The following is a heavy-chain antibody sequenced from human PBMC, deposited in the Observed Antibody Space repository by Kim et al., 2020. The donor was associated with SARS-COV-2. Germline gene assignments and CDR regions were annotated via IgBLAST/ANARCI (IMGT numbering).Heavy chain of an antibody. J-gene: IGHJ6*01. Sequence: GGSLRLSCAASGFTFNSYEMNWVRQAPGKGLEWVSYISNRGSTIYYADSVKGRFTISRDNAKNSLYLQMNNLRVEDTAVYYCARGSSYYISYYYAMDVWG. V-gene: IGHV3-48*03. CDR2: ISNRGSTI. CDR3: ARGSSYYISYYYAMDV. CDR1: GFTFNSYE. D-gene: IGHD6-13*01.